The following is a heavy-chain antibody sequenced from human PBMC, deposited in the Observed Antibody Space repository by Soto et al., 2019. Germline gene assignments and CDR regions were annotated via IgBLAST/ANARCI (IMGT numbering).Heavy chain of an antibody. V-gene: IGHV4-4*02. Sequence: SETLSLTCGVSSGSITSSNYWGWVRQPPGKGLEWIGEIYHSGRTHYNPSLKSRVTISVDKSMNQFSLRLTSVTAADTAVYYCARDRSSGGAYSRRWIDPWGQGLLVT. CDR2: IYHSGRT. CDR3: ARDRSSGGAYSRRWIDP. D-gene: IGHD5-12*01. CDR1: SGSITSSNY. J-gene: IGHJ5*02.